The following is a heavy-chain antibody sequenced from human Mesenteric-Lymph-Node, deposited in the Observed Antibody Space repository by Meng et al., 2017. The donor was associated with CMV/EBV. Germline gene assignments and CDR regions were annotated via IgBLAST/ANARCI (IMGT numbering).Heavy chain of an antibody. CDR2: TYYRSKWYN. CDR1: GDSVSSNSAA. J-gene: IGHJ4*02. CDR3: AQGNLYFDD. V-gene: IGHV6-1*01. Sequence: SQTLSLTCAISGDSVSSNSAAWIWIRQSPSRGLEWLGRTYYRSKWYNDYAVSVKGRISINPDTSKNQFSLQLNSVTPEDTAVYYCAQGNLYFDDWGRGTLVTVSS.